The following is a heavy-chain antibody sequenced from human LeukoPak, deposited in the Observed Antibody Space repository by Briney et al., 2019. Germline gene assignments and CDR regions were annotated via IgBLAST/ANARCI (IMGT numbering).Heavy chain of an antibody. Sequence: PGGSLRLSCAASGFTFSSSWMGWARQAPGKGLEWVANIKEDGSWKHYAVSVRGRFTISRDNAKNSLYLQMNSLRAEDTAVYYCARDRGWYHADSWGQGTLVTVSS. CDR3: ARDRGWYHADS. V-gene: IGHV3-7*01. CDR1: GFTFSSSW. D-gene: IGHD6-19*01. J-gene: IGHJ4*02. CDR2: IKEDGSWK.